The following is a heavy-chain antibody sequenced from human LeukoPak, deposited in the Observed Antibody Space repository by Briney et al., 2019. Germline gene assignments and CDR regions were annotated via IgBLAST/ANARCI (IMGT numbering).Heavy chain of an antibody. CDR2: ISWNSGSI. V-gene: IGHV3-9*01. J-gene: IGHJ4*02. Sequence: GRSLRLSCAASGFTFDDYAMHWVRQAPGNGLEWVSGISWNSGSIGYADSVKGRFTISRDNAKTSLYLQINSLRAEDTALYYCAKDLRYFDWFHLDYWGQGTLVTVSS. CDR1: GFTFDDYA. D-gene: IGHD3-9*01. CDR3: AKDLRYFDWFHLDY.